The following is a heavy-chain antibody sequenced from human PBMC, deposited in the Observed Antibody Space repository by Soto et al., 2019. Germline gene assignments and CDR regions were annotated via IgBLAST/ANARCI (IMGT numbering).Heavy chain of an antibody. V-gene: IGHV4-59*08. CDR3: ARAPSFYGMDV. J-gene: IGHJ6*02. CDR2: IYYSGST. Sequence: ETLSLTCTVSGGSISSYYWSWIRQPPGKGLEWIGYIYYSGSTNYNPSLKSRVTISVDTSKNQFSLKLSSVTAADTAVYYCARAPSFYGMDVWGQGTTVTVSS. CDR1: GGSISSYY.